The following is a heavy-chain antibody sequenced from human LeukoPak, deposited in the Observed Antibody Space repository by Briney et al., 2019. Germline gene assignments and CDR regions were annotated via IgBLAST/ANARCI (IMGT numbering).Heavy chain of an antibody. D-gene: IGHD6-13*01. CDR1: GGSVSSYN. CDR2: IYTSGIT. CDR3: ARRQQLVRFDY. V-gene: IGHV4-4*07. J-gene: IGHJ4*02. Sequence: SETLSLTCTVSGGSVSSYNWTWIRQPAGMGLELIGRIYTSGITNYSPSLRSRVTMSLDTSKNQFSLKLSSVTAADTAVYYCARRQQLVRFDYWGQGTLVTVSS.